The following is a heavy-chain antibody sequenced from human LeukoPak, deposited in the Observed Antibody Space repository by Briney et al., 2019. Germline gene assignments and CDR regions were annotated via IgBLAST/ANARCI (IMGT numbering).Heavy chain of an antibody. D-gene: IGHD5-18*01. J-gene: IGHJ4*02. CDR3: AVGGYSYGTDDY. CDR1: GGTFSSYA. V-gene: IGHV1-69*05. Sequence: SVKVPCKASGGTFSSYAISWVRQAPGQGLEWMGGIIPIFGTANYAQKFQGRVTITTDESTSTAYMELSSLRSEDTAVYYCAVGGYSYGTDDYWGQGTLVTVSS. CDR2: IIPIFGTA.